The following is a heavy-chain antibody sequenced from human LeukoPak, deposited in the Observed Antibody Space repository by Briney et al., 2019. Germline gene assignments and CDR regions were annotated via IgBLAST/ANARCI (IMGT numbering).Heavy chain of an antibody. Sequence: SETLSLTCTVSVGSISSHYWIWIRQSPVKGLVWIGYKSNSGSTSYNPSLKSRVTISIDTSKNQFSLKLSSVTAADTAVYYCGRDALVGYFSYYYMDVWGKGTTVTVSS. CDR2: KSNSGST. CDR1: VGSISSHY. V-gene: IGHV4-59*11. CDR3: GRDALVGYFSYYYMDV. J-gene: IGHJ6*03. D-gene: IGHD2-15*01.